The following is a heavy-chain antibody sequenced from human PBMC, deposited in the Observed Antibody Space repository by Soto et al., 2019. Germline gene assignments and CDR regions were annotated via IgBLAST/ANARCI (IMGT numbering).Heavy chain of an antibody. D-gene: IGHD3-16*01. V-gene: IGHV3-48*03. CDR2: ITSSGSII. Sequence: GGSLRLSCAASGFTFSSYEMNWVRQAPGKGLEWVSYITSSGSIIYYADSVKGRFTISRDNAKNSLYLQMNSLRAEDTAVYYCARVFNERGEDWFDPWGQGTLVTV. CDR1: GFTFSSYE. J-gene: IGHJ5*02. CDR3: ARVFNERGEDWFDP.